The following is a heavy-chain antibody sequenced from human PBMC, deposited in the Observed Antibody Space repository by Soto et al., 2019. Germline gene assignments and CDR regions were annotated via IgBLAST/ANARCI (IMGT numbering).Heavy chain of an antibody. Sequence: ASVKVSCKASGYTLTSYVISWVRQAPGQGLEWMGWISAYNGDTNYAQKLQGRVTMTTDTSTSTAYMELRSLRSDDTAVYYCARGGLRLGELSSAFDYWGQGTLVTVSS. CDR3: ARGGLRLGELSSAFDY. CDR2: ISAYNGDT. D-gene: IGHD3-16*02. CDR1: GYTLTSYV. J-gene: IGHJ4*02. V-gene: IGHV1-18*01.